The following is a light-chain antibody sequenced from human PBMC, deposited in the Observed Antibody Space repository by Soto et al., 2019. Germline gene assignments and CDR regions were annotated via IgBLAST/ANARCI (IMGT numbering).Light chain of an antibody. J-gene: IGKJ1*01. V-gene: IGKV1-8*01. Sequence: AIRMTQSPSSFSASTGDRVTITCRASQGISSYLAWYQQKPGKAPRLLIYAASTLQSGVPSRFSGSGSGTDFTLTINSLQSEDFALYYCHQYNNWPRTFGQGTKVDIK. CDR2: AAS. CDR1: QGISSY. CDR3: HQYNNWPRT.